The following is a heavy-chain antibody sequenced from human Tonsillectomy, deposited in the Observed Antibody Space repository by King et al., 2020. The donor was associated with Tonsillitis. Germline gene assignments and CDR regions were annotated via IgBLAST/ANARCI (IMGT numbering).Heavy chain of an antibody. Sequence: VQLVESGGGLVQPGGSLRLSCAASGFTFSSYWMTWVRQTPGKGLEWVASLNQDGSDKYYVDSVKGRFTISRDNAKNSLYLEMNSLRAEDTVVYYCAKDLSPGRHGLGPEYWGQGTLVTVSS. CDR1: GFTFSSYW. V-gene: IGHV3-7*01. J-gene: IGHJ4*02. D-gene: IGHD1-1*01. CDR2: LNQDGSDK. CDR3: AKDLSPGRHGLGPEY.